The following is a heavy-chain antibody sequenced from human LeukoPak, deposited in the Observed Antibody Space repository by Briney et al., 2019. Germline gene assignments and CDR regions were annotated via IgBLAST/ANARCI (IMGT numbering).Heavy chain of an antibody. Sequence: ASVKVSCKASGDTFNNYNVNWVRQAPGQGLEWMGIINPSGGSTSYAQKFQGRVTMTRDMSTSTDYMELSSLRSEDTAVYYCARDNSVEDTAWWFDPWGQGTLVTVSS. V-gene: IGHV1-46*02. D-gene: IGHD4-23*01. CDR2: INPSGGST. CDR1: GDTFNNYN. J-gene: IGHJ5*02. CDR3: ARDNSVEDTAWWFDP.